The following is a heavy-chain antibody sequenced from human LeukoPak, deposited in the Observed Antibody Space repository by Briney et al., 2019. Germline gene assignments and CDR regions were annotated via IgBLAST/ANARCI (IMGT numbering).Heavy chain of an antibody. CDR3: ARGSTWSGYYRYYFDY. V-gene: IGHV4-61*02. Sequence: KPSETLSLTCTVSGGSISSGSYYWSWIRQPAGKGLEWIGRIYTSGSTNYNPSLKSRVTISVDTSKNLFSLKLSSVTAAETAVYYCARGSTWSGYYRYYFDYWGQGTLVTVSS. CDR2: IYTSGST. CDR1: GGSISSGSYY. D-gene: IGHD3-3*01. J-gene: IGHJ4*02.